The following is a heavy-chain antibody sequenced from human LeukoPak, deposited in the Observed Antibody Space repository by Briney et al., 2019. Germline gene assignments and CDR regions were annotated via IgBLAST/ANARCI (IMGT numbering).Heavy chain of an antibody. CDR1: GYSFTSYW. Sequence: GESLKISSKGSGYSFTSYWIGWGRRLPGKGLEWMGIIYPGDCDTSYSPSFQGQVTISADNSNSTAYLQWSSLKASDTAMYYCARPTGEFAHVDYWGQGTLVTVSS. V-gene: IGHV5-51*01. CDR2: IYPGDCDT. CDR3: ARPTGEFAHVDY. D-gene: IGHD3-16*01. J-gene: IGHJ4*02.